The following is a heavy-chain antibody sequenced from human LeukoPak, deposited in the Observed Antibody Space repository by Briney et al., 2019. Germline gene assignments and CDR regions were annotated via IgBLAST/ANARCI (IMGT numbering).Heavy chain of an antibody. D-gene: IGHD3-22*01. J-gene: IGHJ4*02. Sequence: SETLPLTCTVSGGSISSSSYYWGEIRQPPGKGLEWIGSIYYSGNTYFNPSLKSRVTISVDTSKNQFALKLSSVTAADTAFYCCARHSNGYFDYWGQGTLVTVSS. V-gene: IGHV4-39*01. CDR1: GGSISSSSYY. CDR2: IYYSGNT. CDR3: ARHSNGYFDY.